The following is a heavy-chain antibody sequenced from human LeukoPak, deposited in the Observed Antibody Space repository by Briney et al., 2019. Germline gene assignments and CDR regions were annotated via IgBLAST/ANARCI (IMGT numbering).Heavy chain of an antibody. J-gene: IGHJ4*02. V-gene: IGHV4-34*09. CDR1: GGSFSGYY. CDR2: INHSGST. Sequence: SETLSLTCAVYGGSFSGYYWSWIRQPPGKGLEWIGEINHSGSTYYNPSLKSRVTISVDTSKNQFSLKLSSVTAADTAVYYCARLGELLLFDYWGQGTLVTVSS. D-gene: IGHD1-26*01. CDR3: ARLGELLLFDY.